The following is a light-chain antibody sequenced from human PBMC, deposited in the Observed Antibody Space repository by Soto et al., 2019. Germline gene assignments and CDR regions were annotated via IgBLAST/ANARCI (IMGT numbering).Light chain of an antibody. J-gene: IGKJ1*01. CDR3: QQYNNWPPWT. V-gene: IGKV3-15*01. CDR1: QSVSSN. Sequence: EIWMTQSRATLFVNPGERATLSCRASQSVSSNLAWYQQKPGQAPRLLIYGASTRATGIPARFSGSGSGTDFTLTISSLQSEDFAVYYCQQYNNWPPWTFGQGTKV. CDR2: GAS.